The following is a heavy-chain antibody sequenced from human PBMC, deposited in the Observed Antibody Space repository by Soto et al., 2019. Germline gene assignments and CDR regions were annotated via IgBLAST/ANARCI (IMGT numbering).Heavy chain of an antibody. CDR1: GYTFSNYD. CDR3: ARAFDYGDEREIDF. CDR2: ISVYNEDK. V-gene: IGHV1-18*01. J-gene: IGHJ4*02. D-gene: IGHD4-17*01. Sequence: QVQLVQSGAEVKKPGASVKVSCQTSGYTFSNYDINWVRQAPGQGLEWMGCISVYNEDKNYAQKFQGRVNMTTDTSTNTAYMDLRNLRADDTAVYYCARAFDYGDEREIDFWGQGTLVTVSS.